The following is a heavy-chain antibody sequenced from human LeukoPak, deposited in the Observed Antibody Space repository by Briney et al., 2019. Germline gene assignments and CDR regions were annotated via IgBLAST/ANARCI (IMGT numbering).Heavy chain of an antibody. CDR3: AGVIAVAGPYYSDY. CDR1: GFTFSDYS. D-gene: IGHD6-19*01. J-gene: IGHJ4*01. Sequence: PGGSLRLSCAASGFTFSDYSMNWVRQAPGKGLEWVSSISSSNNYIYYADSVKGRFTISGDNAKNSLFLQMNSLRAEDTAVYYCAGVIAVAGPYYSDYWGQGTLVTVSS. V-gene: IGHV3-21*01. CDR2: ISSSNNYI.